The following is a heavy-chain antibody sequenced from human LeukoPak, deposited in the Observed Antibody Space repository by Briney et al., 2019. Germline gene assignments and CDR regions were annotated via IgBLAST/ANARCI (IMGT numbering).Heavy chain of an antibody. J-gene: IGHJ4*02. D-gene: IGHD6-19*01. V-gene: IGHV3-73*01. CDR3: TRPTTGIAVAGK. CDR1: GFTFSGSA. Sequence: GGSLRLSCAASGFTFSGSAMHWVRQASGKGLEWVGRIRSKANSYATAYAASVKGRFTISRDDSKNTAYLQMNSLKTEDTAMYYCTRPTTGIAVAGKWGQGTLVTVSS. CDR2: IRSKANSYAT.